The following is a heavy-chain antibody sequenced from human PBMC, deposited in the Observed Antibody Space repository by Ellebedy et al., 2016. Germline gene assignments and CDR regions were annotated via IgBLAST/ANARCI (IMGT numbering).Heavy chain of an antibody. CDR2: IYYSGST. D-gene: IGHD6-19*01. CDR3: ARSRYSSNWFDH. Sequence: SETLSLXXTVSGGSISSSSYYWGWVRQHPGKGLEWIGYIYYSGSTYYNPSLKSRVTISVDTSKNQYSLKLSSVTAADTAVYYCARSRYSSNWFDHWGQGTQVTVSS. CDR1: GGSISSSSYY. V-gene: IGHV4-31*03. J-gene: IGHJ5*02.